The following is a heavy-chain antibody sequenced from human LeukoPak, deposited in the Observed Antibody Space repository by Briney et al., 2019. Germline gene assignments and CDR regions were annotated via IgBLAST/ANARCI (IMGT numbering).Heavy chain of an antibody. D-gene: IGHD3-22*01. CDR1: GYSFTSYW. Sequence: GESLKIPCQGSGYSFTSYWIGWVRQMPGKGLEWMGIIYPGDSDTRYSPSFQGQVTISADKSISTAYLQWSSLKASDTAMYYCASAYYYDSSGYQNPFDYWGQGTLVTVSS. CDR3: ASAYYYDSSGYQNPFDY. CDR2: IYPGDSDT. V-gene: IGHV5-51*01. J-gene: IGHJ4*02.